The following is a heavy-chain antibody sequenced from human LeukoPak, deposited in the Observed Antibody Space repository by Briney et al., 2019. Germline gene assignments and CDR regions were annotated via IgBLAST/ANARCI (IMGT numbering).Heavy chain of an antibody. Sequence: PGGSLRLSCAASGFTFSSYAMHWVRQAPGKGLEWGAVISYDGSNKYYADSVKGRFTISRDNSKNTLYLQMNSLRAEDTAVYYCARAKYHIVVVTWGYYFDYWGQGTLVTVSS. D-gene: IGHD2-21*02. CDR3: ARAKYHIVVVTWGYYFDY. V-gene: IGHV3-30*04. J-gene: IGHJ4*02. CDR2: ISYDGSNK. CDR1: GFTFSSYA.